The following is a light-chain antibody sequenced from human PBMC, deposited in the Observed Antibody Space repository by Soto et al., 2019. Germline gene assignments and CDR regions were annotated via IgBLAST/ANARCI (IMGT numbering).Light chain of an antibody. CDR2: LNSDGSH. CDR3: QTWGTGTWV. CDR1: SGHNNYA. Sequence: QLVLTQSPSASASLGASVKLTCTLSSGHNNYAIAWHQQQPEKGPRYFMKLNSDGSHTKGDGIPDRFSGSSSGAERYLTISGLQSEDEADYYCQTWGTGTWVFGGGTKLTVL. V-gene: IGLV4-69*01. J-gene: IGLJ3*02.